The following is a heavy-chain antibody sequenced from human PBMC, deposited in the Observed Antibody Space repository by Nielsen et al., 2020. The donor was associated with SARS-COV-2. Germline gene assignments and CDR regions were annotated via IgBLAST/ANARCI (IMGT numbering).Heavy chain of an antibody. V-gene: IGHV5-51*01. Sequence: KVSCKASGYIFTNYWIGWVRQLPGKGLEWMGIVYPGDSDPRYSPSFQGHVTFSADKSINTAYLQWSSLKASDTAMYYCARLSSPSDENWFDPWGQGTLVTVSS. D-gene: IGHD2-2*01. J-gene: IGHJ5*02. CDR3: ARLSSPSDENWFDP. CDR1: GYIFTNYW. CDR2: VYPGDSDP.